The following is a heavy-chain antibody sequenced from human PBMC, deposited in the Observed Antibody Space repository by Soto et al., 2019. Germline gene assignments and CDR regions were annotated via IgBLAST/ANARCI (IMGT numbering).Heavy chain of an antibody. CDR3: AKGSGSYYNWDYYYGMDV. CDR1: GFTFSSYA. J-gene: IGHJ6*02. V-gene: IGHV3-23*01. Sequence: PGGSLRLSCAASGFTFSSYAMSWVRQAPGKGLEWVSAISGSGGSTYYADSVKGRFTISRDNSKNTLYLQMNSLRAEDTAVYYCAKGSGSYYNWDYYYGMDVWGQGTTVTVSS. CDR2: ISGSGGST. D-gene: IGHD3-10*01.